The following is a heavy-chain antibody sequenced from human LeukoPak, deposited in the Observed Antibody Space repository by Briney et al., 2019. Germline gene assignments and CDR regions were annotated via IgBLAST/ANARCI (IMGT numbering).Heavy chain of an antibody. CDR2: IIPIFGTA. V-gene: IGHV1-69*06. D-gene: IGHD2-15*01. CDR3: ARGAGPRGVAATLNWFDP. CDR1: GGTFSSYA. Sequence: ASVKVSCKASGGTFSSYAISWVRQAPGQGLEWMGGIIPIFGTANYAQKFQGRVTITADKSTSTAYMELSSLRSEDTAVYYCARGAGPRGVAATLNWFDPWGQGTLVTVSS. J-gene: IGHJ5*02.